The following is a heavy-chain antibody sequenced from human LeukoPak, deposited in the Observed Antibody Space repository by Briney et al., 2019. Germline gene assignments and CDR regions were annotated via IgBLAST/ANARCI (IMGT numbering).Heavy chain of an antibody. CDR1: GYTFTSYG. D-gene: IGHD2-21*02. CDR3: ARVAYCGGGCNYYGMDV. CDR2: ISAYNGNT. J-gene: IGHJ6*04. V-gene: IGHV1-18*04. Sequence: ASVKVSCKASGYTFTSYGISWVRQAPGQGLEWMGWISAYNGNTNYAQKLQGRVTMTTDTSTSTAYMELRSLRSDDTAVYYCARVAYCGGGCNYYGMDVWGKGTTVTVSS.